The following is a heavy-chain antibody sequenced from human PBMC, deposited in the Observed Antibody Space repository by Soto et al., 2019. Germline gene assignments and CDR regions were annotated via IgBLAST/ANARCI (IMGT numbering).Heavy chain of an antibody. J-gene: IGHJ5*02. V-gene: IGHV1-2*02. CDR2: INPNSGGT. Sequence: QVPLVQSGAEVKKPGASVKVSCKASGYTFTGYYMHWVRQAPGQGLEWMGWINPNSGGTNYAQKFQGRVTMTRDRSISTAYMELSRLRSDDTAVDYCARDPAAAEASDPWGQGTLVTVSS. CDR3: ARDPAAAEASDP. CDR1: GYTFTGYY. D-gene: IGHD6-13*01.